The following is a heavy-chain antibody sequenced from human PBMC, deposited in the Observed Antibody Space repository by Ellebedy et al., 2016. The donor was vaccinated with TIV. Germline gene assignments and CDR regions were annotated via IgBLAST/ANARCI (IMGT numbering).Heavy chain of an antibody. V-gene: IGHV3-53*01. CDR1: GFTVGNNF. CDR3: ARKTDTGTSGDY. Sequence: GESLKISCAASGFTVGNNFMSWVRQAPGKGLGWVSLIYSGGSTDYADSVKGRFTISRDSSKNTLYLQMNSLRAEDTAMYYCARKTDTGTSGDYWGQGTPVTVSS. D-gene: IGHD1-1*01. CDR2: IYSGGST. J-gene: IGHJ4*02.